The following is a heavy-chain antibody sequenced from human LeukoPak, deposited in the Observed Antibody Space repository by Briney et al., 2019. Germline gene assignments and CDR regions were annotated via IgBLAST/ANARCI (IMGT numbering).Heavy chain of an antibody. CDR2: IGTAGDT. J-gene: IGHJ6*02. D-gene: IGHD3-10*01. CDR1: GFTFSNYD. CDR3: ARAGVTVVRGLDYGMDV. V-gene: IGHV3-13*01. Sequence: PGGSLRLSCAASGFTFSNYDMSWVRQVTGKGLEWVSAIGTAGDTHYPGSLKGRFTISRENAKNSLYLQMNSLTAGDTAVYYCARAGVTVVRGLDYGMDVWGQGTTVTVSS.